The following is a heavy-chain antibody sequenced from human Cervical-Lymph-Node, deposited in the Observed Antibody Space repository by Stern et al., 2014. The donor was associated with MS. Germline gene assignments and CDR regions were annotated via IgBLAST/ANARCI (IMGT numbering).Heavy chain of an antibody. D-gene: IGHD2-2*01. Sequence: VQLVESGSELKKPGASVKVSCRASGYSFTRYAMNWVRQAPGQGLEWMGWINTNTGNPTYAQGLTGRFVFSLDTSVNTAYLQISSLKAEDTAVYYCAREDCSSATCWGLDSWGQGTLVTVSS. V-gene: IGHV7-4-1*02. CDR1: GYSFTRYA. CDR3: AREDCSSATCWGLDS. J-gene: IGHJ4*02. CDR2: INTNTGNP.